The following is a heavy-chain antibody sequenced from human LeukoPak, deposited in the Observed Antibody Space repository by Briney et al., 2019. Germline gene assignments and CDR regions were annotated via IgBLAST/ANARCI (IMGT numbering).Heavy chain of an antibody. CDR3: ARRVGGVDAFEI. CDR2: IYPDDSDT. Sequence: AESLKISSKGSGYDFTNYWLGWVRQMPGKGLELMGIIYPDDSDTIYRPSFQGQVNISDDTSINTAYLQWSRLKASDTAMYYCARRVGGVDAFEIWGEGTIVTVSS. J-gene: IGHJ3*02. D-gene: IGHD1-26*01. V-gene: IGHV5-51*01. CDR1: GYDFTNYW.